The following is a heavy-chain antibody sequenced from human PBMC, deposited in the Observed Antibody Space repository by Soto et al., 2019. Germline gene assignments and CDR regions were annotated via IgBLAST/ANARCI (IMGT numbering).Heavy chain of an antibody. J-gene: IGHJ6*02. Sequence: SVKVSCKTSGGTFRTSAISWVRQAPGQGLEWMGGIMPVFSTPDYAQKFQGRVTITADESTSTAYMELSSLRSEDTAVYYCARDKDRQQLGGNYYYIMDVWGQGTTVPSP. V-gene: IGHV1-69*13. CDR2: IMPVFSTP. CDR1: GGTFRTSA. CDR3: ARDKDRQQLGGNYYYIMDV. D-gene: IGHD3-3*02.